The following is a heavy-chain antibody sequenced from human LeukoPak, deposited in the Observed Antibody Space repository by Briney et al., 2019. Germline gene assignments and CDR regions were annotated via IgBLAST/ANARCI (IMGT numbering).Heavy chain of an antibody. CDR2: MNPNSGNT. Sequence: ASVKVSCKASGYTFTSYDINWVRQATGQGLEWMGWMNPNSGNTGYAQKFQGRVTMTRNTSISTAYMELSSLRSEDTAVYYCARKGRLETKGSGYLAGPRLFDYWGQGTLVTVSS. D-gene: IGHD3-22*01. CDR3: ARKGRLETKGSGYLAGPRLFDY. V-gene: IGHV1-8*01. CDR1: GYTFTSYD. J-gene: IGHJ4*02.